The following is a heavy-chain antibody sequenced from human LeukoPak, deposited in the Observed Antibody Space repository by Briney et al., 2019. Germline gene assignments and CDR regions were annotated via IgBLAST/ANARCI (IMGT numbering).Heavy chain of an antibody. D-gene: IGHD3-3*01. J-gene: IGHJ5*02. CDR1: GGSFRGFY. V-gene: IGHV4-34*01. Sequence: SETLSLTCAVYGGSFRGFYWTWIRQPPGKGLEWIGEINHSGSTNYYPSLESRVTISVDTSKNQFSLKLPSMTAADTAEYYCARGHSTILGVVIRWFDPWGQGTLVTVSS. CDR2: INHSGST. CDR3: ARGHSTILGVVIRWFDP.